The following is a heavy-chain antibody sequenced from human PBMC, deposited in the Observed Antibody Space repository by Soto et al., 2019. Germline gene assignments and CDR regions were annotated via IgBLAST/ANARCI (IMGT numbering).Heavy chain of an antibody. CDR2: IYYSGST. V-gene: IGHV4-59*01. D-gene: IGHD2-21*02. J-gene: IGHJ4*02. CDR3: AGTRGVDCYSFDY. CDR1: GGSISSYY. Sequence: SETLSLTCTVSGGSISSYYGSWIRQPPGKGLEWIGYIYYSGSTNYNPSLKSRVTISVDTSKNQFSLKLSSVTAADTAVYYCAGTRGVDCYSFDYWGQGTLVTVSS.